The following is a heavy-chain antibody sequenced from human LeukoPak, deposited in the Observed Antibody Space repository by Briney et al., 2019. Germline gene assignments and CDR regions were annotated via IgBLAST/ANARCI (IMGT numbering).Heavy chain of an antibody. CDR1: GGTFSSYA. J-gene: IGHJ5*02. CDR2: IIPIFGAA. Sequence: GASVKVSCKASGGTFSSYAISWVRQAPGQGLEWMGGIIPIFGAANYAQKFQGRVTVTTDESTSTAYMELSSLRSEDTAAYYCAYHPQSNWFDPWGQGALVTVSS. V-gene: IGHV1-69*05. CDR3: AYHPQSNWFDP.